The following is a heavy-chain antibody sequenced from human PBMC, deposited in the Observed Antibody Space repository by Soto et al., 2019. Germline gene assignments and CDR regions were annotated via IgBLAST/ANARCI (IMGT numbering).Heavy chain of an antibody. CDR2: IIPILGIA. Sequence: GASVKVSCKASGGTFSSYTISWVRQAPGQGLEWMGRIIPILGIANYAQKFQGRVTITADKSTSTAYMELSSLRSEDTAVYYCAREITMVRGEGAFDIWGQGTMVTVSS. V-gene: IGHV1-69*04. J-gene: IGHJ3*02. D-gene: IGHD3-10*01. CDR3: AREITMVRGEGAFDI. CDR1: GGTFSSYT.